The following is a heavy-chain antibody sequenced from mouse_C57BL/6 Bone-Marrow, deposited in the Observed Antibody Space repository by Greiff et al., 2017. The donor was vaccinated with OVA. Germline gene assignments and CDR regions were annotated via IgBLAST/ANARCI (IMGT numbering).Heavy chain of an antibody. CDR2: ISNGGGST. Sequence: EVHLVESGGGLVQPGGSLKLSCAASGFTFSDYYMYWVRQTPEKRLEWVAYISNGGGSTYYPDPVKGRFTISRDNAKNTLYRQMSRLKSEDTAMYYCARPVYYGNYDWYFDVWGTGTTVTVSS. CDR1: GFTFSDYY. CDR3: ARPVYYGNYDWYFDV. D-gene: IGHD2-1*01. J-gene: IGHJ1*03. V-gene: IGHV5-12*01.